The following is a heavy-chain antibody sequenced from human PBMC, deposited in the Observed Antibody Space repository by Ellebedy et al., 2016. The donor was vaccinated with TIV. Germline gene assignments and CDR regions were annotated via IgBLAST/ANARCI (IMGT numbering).Heavy chain of an antibody. V-gene: IGHV4-59*01. D-gene: IGHD1-26*01. CDR2: IYYSGST. Sequence: SETLSLTCTISGGSISSYYWNWIRQPPGKGLGWIGYIYYSGSTNYNPSLKSRVTISVDTSKNQFSLKLSSVTAADTAVYFCARMGVAVDYWGQGTLVTVSS. CDR3: ARMGVAVDY. J-gene: IGHJ4*02. CDR1: GGSISSYY.